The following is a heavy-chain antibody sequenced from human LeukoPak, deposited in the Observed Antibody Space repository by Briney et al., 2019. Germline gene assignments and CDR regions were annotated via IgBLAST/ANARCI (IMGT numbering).Heavy chain of an antibody. V-gene: IGHV3-30*14. Sequence: GRSLRLSCAASGFTFSSYAMRWVRQAPGKGLEWVAVISYDGSNKYYADSVKGRFTISRDNSKNTLYLQMNSLRAEDTAVYYCARLVVSNFDLWGRGTLVTVSS. CDR1: GFTFSSYA. D-gene: IGHD2-15*01. CDR2: ISYDGSNK. CDR3: ARLVVSNFDL. J-gene: IGHJ2*01.